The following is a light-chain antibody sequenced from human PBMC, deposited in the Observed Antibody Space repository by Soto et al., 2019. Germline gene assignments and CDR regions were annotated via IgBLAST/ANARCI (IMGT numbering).Light chain of an antibody. CDR2: EGS. Sequence: QSALAQPASVSGSPGQSITISCTGTSSDVGSYNLVPWYQQHPGKAPKLMIYEGSKRPSGVSNRFSGSKSGNTASLTISGLQAEDEADHYCCSYAGSSTYVFGTGTKVTVL. J-gene: IGLJ1*01. CDR1: SSDVGSYNL. CDR3: CSYAGSSTYV. V-gene: IGLV2-23*01.